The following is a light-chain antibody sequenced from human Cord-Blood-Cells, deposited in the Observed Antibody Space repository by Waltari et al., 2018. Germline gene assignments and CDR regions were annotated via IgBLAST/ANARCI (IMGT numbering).Light chain of an antibody. CDR2: GAS. Sequence: EIVLTQSPGTLSLSPGERATLSCRASQSVSSSYLAWYQQKPGQAPRLLIYGASSMATGIPDRFSGSGSGTDFTLTISRLEPEDFAVYYCQQYGSSLWTFGQGTKVELK. J-gene: IGKJ1*01. CDR1: QSVSSSY. CDR3: QQYGSSLWT. V-gene: IGKV3-20*01.